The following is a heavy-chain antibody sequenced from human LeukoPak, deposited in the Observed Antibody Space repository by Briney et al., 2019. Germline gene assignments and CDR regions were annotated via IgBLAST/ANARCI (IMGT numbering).Heavy chain of an antibody. CDR1: GFTFSSYG. V-gene: IGHV3-30*03. Sequence: GGSLRLSCAASGFTFSSYGMHWVRQAPGKGLEWVAVISYDRSNKYYADSVKGRFTISRDNSKNTLYLQMNSLRAEDTAVYYCHSSGWYGVFTEYFQHWGQGTLVTVSS. J-gene: IGHJ1*01. CDR3: HSSGWYGVFTEYFQH. CDR2: ISYDRSNK. D-gene: IGHD6-19*01.